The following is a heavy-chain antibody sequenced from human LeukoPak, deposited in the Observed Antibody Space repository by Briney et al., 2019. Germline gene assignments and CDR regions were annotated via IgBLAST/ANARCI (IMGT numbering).Heavy chain of an antibody. J-gene: IGHJ4*02. D-gene: IGHD2-21*02. CDR1: GFTVSTDY. Sequence: GGSLRLSCAVSGFTVSTDYMNWVRQAPGKGLEWVSSISSSSSYIYYADSVKGRFTISRDNAKNSLYLQMNSLRAEDTAVYYCATHIVVVTATIFDYWGQGTLVTVSS. CDR2: ISSSSSYI. V-gene: IGHV3-21*01. CDR3: ATHIVVVTATIFDY.